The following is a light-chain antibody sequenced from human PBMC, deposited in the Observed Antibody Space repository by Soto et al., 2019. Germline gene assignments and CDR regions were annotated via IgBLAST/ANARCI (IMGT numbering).Light chain of an antibody. CDR3: QQYFDPPVT. V-gene: IGKV4-1*01. CDR1: QSVFFGPNRETY. Sequence: DIVMTQSPDSLAVSLGERATINCKSNQSVFFGPNRETYLAWYQQKPGQPPRLLIYWASTRESGVPDRFTGSGSGTQFALTITSLQAEDVAVYYCQQYFDPPVTFGQGTRLEIK. J-gene: IGKJ5*01. CDR2: WAS.